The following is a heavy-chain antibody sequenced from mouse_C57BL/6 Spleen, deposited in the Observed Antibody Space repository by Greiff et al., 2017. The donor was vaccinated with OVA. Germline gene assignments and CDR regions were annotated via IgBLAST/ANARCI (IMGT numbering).Heavy chain of an antibody. CDR1: GFTFSSYT. V-gene: IGHV5-9*01. D-gene: IGHD4-1*01. CDR3: ARLPNWDGWYFDV. CDR2: ISGGGGNT. J-gene: IGHJ1*03. Sequence: EVQGVESGGGLVKPGGSLKLSCAASGFTFSSYTMSWVRQTPEKRLEWVATISGGGGNTYYPDSVKGRFTISRDNAKNTLYLQMSSLRSEDTALYYCARLPNWDGWYFDVWGTGTTVTVSS.